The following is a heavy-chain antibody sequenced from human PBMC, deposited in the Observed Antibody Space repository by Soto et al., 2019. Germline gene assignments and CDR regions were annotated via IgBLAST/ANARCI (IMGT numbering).Heavy chain of an antibody. Sequence: ASVKVSCKASGGTFSSYAISWVRQAPGQGLEWMGGIIPIFGTANYAQKFQGRVTITADESTSTAYMELSSLRSEDTAVYYCATGASRTRKDYYGMDVWGRGTTVTVSS. J-gene: IGHJ6*02. V-gene: IGHV1-69*13. CDR2: IIPIFGTA. CDR3: ATGASRTRKDYYGMDV. CDR1: GGTFSSYA.